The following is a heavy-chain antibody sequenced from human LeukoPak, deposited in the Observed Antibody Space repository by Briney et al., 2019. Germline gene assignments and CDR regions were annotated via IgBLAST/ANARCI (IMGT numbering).Heavy chain of an antibody. CDR3: AKDHAYYDSSGYYQDFDY. D-gene: IGHD3-22*01. CDR1: GFTFSSYA. Sequence: GESLRLSCAASGFTFSSYAMSWVRQAPGKGLEWVSAISGSGGSTYYADSVKGRFTISRDNSRNTLYLQMNSLRAEDTAVYYCAKDHAYYDSSGYYQDFDYWGQGTLVTVSS. J-gene: IGHJ4*02. V-gene: IGHV3-23*01. CDR2: ISGSGGST.